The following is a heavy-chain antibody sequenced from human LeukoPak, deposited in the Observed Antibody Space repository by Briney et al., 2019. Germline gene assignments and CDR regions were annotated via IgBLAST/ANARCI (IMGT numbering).Heavy chain of an antibody. Sequence: PKASVKVSCKASGYTFTTYGISWVRQAPGQGLEWMGWISTYNVNTNCVEKFQGRVTMTTDTSTSTVYMELRSLTSDDTAVYYCARDRTPIIAAAGTKGQDAFDIWGQGTMVTVSS. D-gene: IGHD6-13*01. CDR3: ARDRTPIIAAAGTKGQDAFDI. CDR2: ISTYNVNT. V-gene: IGHV1-18*04. J-gene: IGHJ3*02. CDR1: GYTFTTYG.